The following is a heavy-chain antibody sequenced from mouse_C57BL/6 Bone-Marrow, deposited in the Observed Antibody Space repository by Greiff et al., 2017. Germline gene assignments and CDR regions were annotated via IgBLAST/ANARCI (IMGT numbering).Heavy chain of an antibody. Sequence: QVQLKQSGAELMKPGASVKISCKATGYTFTGYWIEWVKQRPGHGLEWIGEILPGSGSTTYNEKFKGKATFTADNSSNTAYMQLSSLTTEDAAIYYCAIRSVVATEAMDYWGQGTSVTVSS. J-gene: IGHJ4*01. CDR3: AIRSVVATEAMDY. D-gene: IGHD1-1*01. CDR1: GYTFTGYW. CDR2: ILPGSGST. V-gene: IGHV1-9*01.